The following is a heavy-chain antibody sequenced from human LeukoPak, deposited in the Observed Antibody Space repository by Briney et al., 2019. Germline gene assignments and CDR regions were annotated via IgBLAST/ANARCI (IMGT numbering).Heavy chain of an antibody. V-gene: IGHV1-8*01. CDR3: ARGYYDSSGYYYDEGDAFDI. CDR1: GYTFTSYD. D-gene: IGHD3-22*01. Sequence: GASVKVSCKASGYTFTSYDINWVRQATGQGLEWMGWMNPNSGNTGYAQKFQGRVTMTRNTSISTAYMELSSLRSEDTAVYYCARGYYDSSGYYYDEGDAFDIWGQGTMVTVSS. J-gene: IGHJ3*02. CDR2: MNPNSGNT.